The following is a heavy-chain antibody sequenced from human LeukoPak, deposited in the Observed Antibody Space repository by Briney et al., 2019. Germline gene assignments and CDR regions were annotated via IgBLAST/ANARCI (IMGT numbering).Heavy chain of an antibody. CDR3: ARERGIAAAGPTGDFQH. V-gene: IGHV4-61*02. Sequence: SETLSLTCTVSGGSISSGSYYWSWIRQPAGKGLEWIGRIYTSGSTNYNPSLKSRVTISVDTSKNQFSLKLSSVTAADTAVYYCARERGIAAAGPTGDFQHWGQGTLVTVSS. CDR1: GGSISSGSYY. D-gene: IGHD6-13*01. J-gene: IGHJ1*01. CDR2: IYTSGST.